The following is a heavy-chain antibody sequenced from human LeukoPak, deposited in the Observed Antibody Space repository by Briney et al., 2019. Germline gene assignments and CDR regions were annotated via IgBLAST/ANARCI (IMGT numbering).Heavy chain of an antibody. J-gene: IGHJ4*02. V-gene: IGHV3-30*02. CDR1: GFTLSSYG. CDR2: IHYDGSNE. CDR3: VRNAQFDY. Sequence: AGGSLRLSCAASGFTLSSYGMHWVRQAPGKGLEWVAFIHYDGSNEYNVDSVKGRFTISRDNSKNTLYLQMNSLRAEDTAVYYCVRNAQFDYWGQGTLITVSS.